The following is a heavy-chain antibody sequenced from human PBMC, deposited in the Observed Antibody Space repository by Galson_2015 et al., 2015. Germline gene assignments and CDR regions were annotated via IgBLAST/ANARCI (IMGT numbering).Heavy chain of an antibody. D-gene: IGHD3-9*01. CDR3: ARVESLTDRNPFYFDY. V-gene: IGHV5-51*01. CDR2: VYPSDSDA. CDR1: GYRFTSYW. Sequence: QSGAEVKEPGESLKISCTTSGYRFTSYWIAWVRQMPGKGLEWMGIVYPSDSDARYSPSFEGQVSISADKSITTAFLQWSGLKVSDTAMYYCARVESLTDRNPFYFDYWGQGTLVTVSS. J-gene: IGHJ4*02.